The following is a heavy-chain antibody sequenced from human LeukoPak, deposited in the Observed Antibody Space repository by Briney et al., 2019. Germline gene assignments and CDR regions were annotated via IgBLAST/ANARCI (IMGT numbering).Heavy chain of an antibody. CDR3: AREILTGYAFDI. D-gene: IGHD7-27*01. Sequence: GGSLRLSCAASGFTFSTYAMHWVRQAPGKGLEWVAFVSYDGTNKYCADSVKGRFTISRDNSKNTLYLQMNSLRAEDTALYYCAREILTGYAFDIWGQGTMVTVSS. CDR1: GFTFSTYA. CDR2: VSYDGTNK. J-gene: IGHJ3*02. V-gene: IGHV3-30-3*01.